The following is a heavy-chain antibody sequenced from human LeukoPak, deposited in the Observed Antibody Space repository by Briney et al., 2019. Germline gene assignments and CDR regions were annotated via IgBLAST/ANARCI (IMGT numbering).Heavy chain of an antibody. Sequence: PGGSLRLSCAASGFIFSSYSMNWVRQAPGKGLEWLSYISSSSTTIYYADSVKGRFTISRDNAKNSLYLQMNSPKAEDTAVYYCARNRFPITGTTNNYYYMDVWGKGTTVTVSS. CDR1: GFIFSSYS. CDR3: ARNRFPITGTTNNYYYMDV. CDR2: ISSSSTTI. V-gene: IGHV3-48*04. D-gene: IGHD1-7*01. J-gene: IGHJ6*03.